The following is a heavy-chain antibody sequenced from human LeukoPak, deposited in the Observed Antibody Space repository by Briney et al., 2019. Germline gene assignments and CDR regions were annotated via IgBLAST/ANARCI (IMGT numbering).Heavy chain of an antibody. J-gene: IGHJ4*02. CDR3: ARDSLQSSL. Sequence: SETLSLTCTLSGVATRRGGYYWSWIRHRPEQGLEWIGYIYYSVSTYYNPSLKTRFTISVDTSKNQFSLKVHSVTAADTALYFCARDSLQSSLWGQGALVTVSS. CDR2: IYYSVST. D-gene: IGHD1-26*01. CDR1: GVATRRGGYY. V-gene: IGHV4-31*03.